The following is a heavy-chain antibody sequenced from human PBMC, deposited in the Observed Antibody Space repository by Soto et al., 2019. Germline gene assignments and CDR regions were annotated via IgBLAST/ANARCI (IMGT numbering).Heavy chain of an antibody. D-gene: IGHD3-10*01. CDR1: GGTFSSYA. CDR3: ARDTDFYGSGSRYYYGMDV. J-gene: IGHJ6*02. Sequence: QVQLVQSGAEVKKPGSSVKVSCKASGGTFSSYAISWVRQAPGQGLEWMGGIIPIFGTANYAQKFQGRVTITADESTSTAYMELSSLSSEDTAVYYWARDTDFYGSGSRYYYGMDVWGQGTTVTVSS. V-gene: IGHV1-69*01. CDR2: IIPIFGTA.